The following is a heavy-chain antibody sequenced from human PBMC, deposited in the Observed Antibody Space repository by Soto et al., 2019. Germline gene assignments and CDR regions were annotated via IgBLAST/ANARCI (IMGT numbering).Heavy chain of an antibody. J-gene: IGHJ6*02. CDR3: ARQWGPTAAPQSYYYGMDV. V-gene: IGHV3-21*01. Sequence: VALWLSCAACGFSFSSYNRNWVRQAPGKGLEWVSSISSSSSHIYYADSVKGRFTISRDNAKNSLYLQMNSLRAEDTAVYYCARQWGPTAAPQSYYYGMDVCGQGTTVTVS. CDR2: ISSSSSHI. D-gene: IGHD6-13*01. CDR1: GFSFSSYN.